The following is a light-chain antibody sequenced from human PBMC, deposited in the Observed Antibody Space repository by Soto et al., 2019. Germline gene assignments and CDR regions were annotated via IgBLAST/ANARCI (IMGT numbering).Light chain of an antibody. J-gene: IGKJ1*01. CDR3: QQYGSSRT. Sequence: EIVLTQSPGTLSFSPGERATLSCRASQSVSSSYLAWYQQKPGQAPRLLIYGASSRATCIPDRFSGSGSGTDFTLTISRLEPEDVAGYYCQQYGSSRTFGQGTKVEIK. CDR2: GAS. CDR1: QSVSSSY. V-gene: IGKV3-20*01.